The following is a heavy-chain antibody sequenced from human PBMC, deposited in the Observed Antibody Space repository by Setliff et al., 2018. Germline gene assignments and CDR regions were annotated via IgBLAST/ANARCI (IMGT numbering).Heavy chain of an antibody. D-gene: IGHD2-21*01. J-gene: IGHJ5*02. CDR1: ALTFSRYW. V-gene: IGHV3-7*01. CDR2: IRQDGNEI. Sequence: GGSLRLSCAASALTFSRYWMKWVRQAPGKGLEWVADIRQDGNEIYYVDSVRGRFTISRDTAKNSVYLQMNSLRTEDTAVYYCFGAGTCSSWGQGTQVTVSS. CDR3: FGAGTCSS.